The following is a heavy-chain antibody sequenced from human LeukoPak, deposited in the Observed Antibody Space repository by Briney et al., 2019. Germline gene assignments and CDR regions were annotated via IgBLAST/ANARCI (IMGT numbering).Heavy chain of an antibody. CDR3: AREANARFDY. CDR1: GFTFSSYW. V-gene: IGHV3-7*01. J-gene: IGHJ4*02. Sequence: GESLRLSCAASGFTFSSYWMSWLRQALGKGLEWVATISQDGREKFYVDSAKGRFTVSRDNAKTSLFLQMNSLRAEDTAVYYCAREANARFDYWGQGTLVTVSS. D-gene: IGHD1-1*01. CDR2: ISQDGREK.